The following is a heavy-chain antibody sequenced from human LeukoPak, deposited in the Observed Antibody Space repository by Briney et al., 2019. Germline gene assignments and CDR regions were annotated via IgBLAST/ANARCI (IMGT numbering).Heavy chain of an antibody. CDR2: IYYSGST. V-gene: IGHV4-59*01. D-gene: IGHD2-2*01. CDR3: ARGGKPYQVLTFEAPWPY. Sequence: SETLSLTCTVSGGSISSYYWSWIRQPPGKGLEWIGYIYYSGSTNYNPSLKSRVTISVDTSKNQFSLKLSSVTAADTAVYYCARGGKPYQVLTFEAPWPYWGQGPLSPSPQ. J-gene: IGHJ4*02. CDR1: GGSISSYY.